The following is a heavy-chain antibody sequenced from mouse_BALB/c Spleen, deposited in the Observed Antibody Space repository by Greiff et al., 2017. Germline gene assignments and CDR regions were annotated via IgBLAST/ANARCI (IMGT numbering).Heavy chain of an antibody. V-gene: IGHV1S81*02. D-gene: IGHD1-2*01. CDR3: TRGGTSLTFAY. J-gene: IGHJ3*01. Sequence: QVHVKQSGAELVKPGASVKLSCKASGYTFTSYYMYWVKQRPGQGLEWIGEINPSNGGTNFNEKFKSKATLTVDKSSSTAYMQLSSLTSEDSAVYYCTRGGTSLTFAYWGQGTLVTVSA. CDR1: GYTFTSYY. CDR2: INPSNGGT.